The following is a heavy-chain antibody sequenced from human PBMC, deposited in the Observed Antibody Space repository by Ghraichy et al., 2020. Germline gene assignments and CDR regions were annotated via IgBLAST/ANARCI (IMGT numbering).Heavy chain of an antibody. CDR2: ISAYNGNT. CDR3: ARVGEDSNYYYYGMDV. V-gene: IGHV1-18*01. Sequence: ASVKVSCKASGYTFTSYGISWVRQAPGQGLEWMGWISAYNGNTNYAQKLQGRVIMTTDTSTSIAYMELRSLRSDDTAVYYCARVGEDSNYYYYGMDVWGQGTTVTVSS. J-gene: IGHJ6*02. CDR1: GYTFTSYG. D-gene: IGHD3-16*01.